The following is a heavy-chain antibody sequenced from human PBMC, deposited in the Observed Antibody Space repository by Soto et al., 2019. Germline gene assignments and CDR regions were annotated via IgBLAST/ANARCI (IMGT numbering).Heavy chain of an antibody. V-gene: IGHV1-69*13. Sequence: SVKVSCKASGGTFSSYAISWVRQAPGQGLEWMGGIIPIFGTANYAQKFQGRVTITADESTSTAYMELSSLRSEDTAVYYCARYELSVRGVIKYGMDVWGQGTTVTAP. J-gene: IGHJ6*02. CDR3: ARYELSVRGVIKYGMDV. CDR1: GGTFSSYA. D-gene: IGHD3-10*01. CDR2: IIPIFGTA.